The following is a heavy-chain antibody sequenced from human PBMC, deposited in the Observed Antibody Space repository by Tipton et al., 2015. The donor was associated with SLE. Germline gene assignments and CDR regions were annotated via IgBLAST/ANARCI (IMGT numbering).Heavy chain of an antibody. V-gene: IGHV3-66*02. CDR1: GFTCSNY. CDR2: IYSGDKI. Sequence: SLRLSCAASGFTCSNYMTWVRQAPGKGLEWVSVIYSGDKIYYADSVKGRFTISRDDSKNTVHLQMNSLRTEDTAVYFCARGLVRGVIRVVYYYYSMDVWGKGTPVTVSS. D-gene: IGHD3-10*01. J-gene: IGHJ6*03. CDR3: ARGLVRGVIRVVYYYYSMDV.